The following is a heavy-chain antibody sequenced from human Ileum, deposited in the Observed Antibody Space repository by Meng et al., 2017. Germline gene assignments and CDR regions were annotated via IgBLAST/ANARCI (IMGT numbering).Heavy chain of an antibody. CDR2: IYHSGSA. J-gene: IGHJ4*02. V-gene: IGHV4-34*01. CDR3: TRERSWSDFGYFDD. CDR1: SGSFSGSF. Sequence: VQFKQWGAGLLKPWAPLSLTWVVYSGSFSGSFWSWIRQPPGKGLQWIGEIYHSGSANYNPSLKSRVTISVDTSKNQFSLKLSSVTAADTALYYCTRERSWSDFGYFDDWGRGTLVTVFS. D-gene: IGHD1-26*01.